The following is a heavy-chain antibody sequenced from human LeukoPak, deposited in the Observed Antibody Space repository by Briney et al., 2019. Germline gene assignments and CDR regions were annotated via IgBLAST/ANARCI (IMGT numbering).Heavy chain of an antibody. Sequence: SETLSLTCTVSGYSISSGYYWGWIRQPPGKGLEWIGNIYHSGSTYYNPSLKSRVTISVDTSKNQFSLNLSSVTAADTAVFYCARHLVTGYYSYYFDYWGQGTLVTVSS. CDR2: IYHSGST. J-gene: IGHJ4*02. V-gene: IGHV4-38-2*02. CDR3: ARHLVTGYYSYYFDY. D-gene: IGHD3-9*01. CDR1: GYSISSGYY.